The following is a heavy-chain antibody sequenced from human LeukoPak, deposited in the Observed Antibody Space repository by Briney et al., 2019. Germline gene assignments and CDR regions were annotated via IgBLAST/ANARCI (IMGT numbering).Heavy chain of an antibody. J-gene: IGHJ4*02. Sequence: SETLSLTCTVSGVSISSTYWSWIRQPPGKGLEYIGYIFHSGSTSYNPSLKSRFTISLDTSKNQFSLRLSSLTAEDTAVYYGARLYYESSGDWVFDYWGQGTLVAV. CDR2: IFHSGST. D-gene: IGHD3-22*01. CDR1: GVSISSTY. V-gene: IGHV4-59*08. CDR3: ARLYYESSGDWVFDY.